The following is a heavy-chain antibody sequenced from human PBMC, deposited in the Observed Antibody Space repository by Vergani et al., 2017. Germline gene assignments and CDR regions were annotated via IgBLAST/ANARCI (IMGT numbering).Heavy chain of an antibody. CDR1: GFRFREHG. D-gene: IGHD2-2*01. Sequence: EVQLLESGGGSVQPGESLRLSCVASGFRFREHGMNWVRQAPGKGLEWVSGISGHDHRTLYADSVKGRFIISRDDSKNTLYLQMSSLRVEDTAIYYCAKGVYCSSTSCYEGRGYYYGMGVWGQGTTVTFSS. CDR3: AKGVYCSSTSCYEGRGYYYGMGV. J-gene: IGHJ6*02. CDR2: ISGHDHRT. V-gene: IGHV3-23*01.